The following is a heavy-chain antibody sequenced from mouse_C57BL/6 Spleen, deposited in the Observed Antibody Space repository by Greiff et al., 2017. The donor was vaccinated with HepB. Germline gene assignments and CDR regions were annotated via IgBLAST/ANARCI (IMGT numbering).Heavy chain of an antibody. CDR1: GYTFTSYW. D-gene: IGHD4-1*02. CDR2: IDPSDSDT. CDR3: ASQLGRYFDV. Sequence: QVQLQQPGAELVKPGASVKLSCKASGYTFTSYWMQWVKQRPGQGLEWIGEIDPSDSDTNYNQKFKGKATLTVDTSSSTAYMQLSSLTSEDSAVYYCASQLGRYFDVWGTGTTVTVSS. V-gene: IGHV1-50*01. J-gene: IGHJ1*03.